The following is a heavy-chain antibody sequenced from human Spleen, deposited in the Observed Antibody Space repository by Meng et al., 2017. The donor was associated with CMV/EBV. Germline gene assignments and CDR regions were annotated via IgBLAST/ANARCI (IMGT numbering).Heavy chain of an antibody. CDR1: GYTFTDYY. CDR3: ARGGGTVVRAVDNWFDP. V-gene: IGHV1-2*04. D-gene: IGHD3-10*01. Sequence: QVQLVQSGAEVEKPGASVKVSCKASGYTFTDYYVHWVRQAPGQGLEWMGWINPPSGGTNYAQKFQGWVTLTRDTSITTAYMELTRLKSDDTAVYYWARGGGTVVRAVDNWFDPWGQGTLVTVSS. J-gene: IGHJ5*02. CDR2: INPPSGGT.